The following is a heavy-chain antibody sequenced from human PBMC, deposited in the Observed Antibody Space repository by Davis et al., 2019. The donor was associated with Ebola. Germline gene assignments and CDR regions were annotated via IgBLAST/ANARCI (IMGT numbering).Heavy chain of an antibody. Sequence: GGSLRLSCVASGFTFSNYAMSWVRQAPGKGLEWVAGTSGKGTSTDYADSVKGRFTVSRDNSKNTLYLQMNSLRAEDTAVYYCAKVGLWFGEEKPLGYYYGMDVWGQGTTVTVSS. CDR1: GFTFSNYA. CDR3: AKVGLWFGEEKPLGYYYGMDV. J-gene: IGHJ6*02. D-gene: IGHD3-10*01. CDR2: TSGKGTST. V-gene: IGHV3-23*01.